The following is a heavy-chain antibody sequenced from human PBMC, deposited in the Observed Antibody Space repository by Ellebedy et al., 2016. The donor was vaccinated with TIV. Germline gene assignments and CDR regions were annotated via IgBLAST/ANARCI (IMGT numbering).Heavy chain of an antibody. Sequence: ASVKVSXKASGYTFTGYYMHWVRQAPGQGLEWMGWINPNSGGTNYAQKFQGWVTMTRDTSISTAYMELSRLRSDDTAVYYCARGLVTSPHVVRNGMDVWGQGTTVTVSS. J-gene: IGHJ6*02. CDR3: ARGLVTSPHVVRNGMDV. CDR1: GYTFTGYY. CDR2: INPNSGGT. D-gene: IGHD3-9*01. V-gene: IGHV1-2*04.